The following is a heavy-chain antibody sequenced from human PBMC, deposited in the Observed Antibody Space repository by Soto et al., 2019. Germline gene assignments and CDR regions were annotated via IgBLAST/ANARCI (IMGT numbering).Heavy chain of an antibody. CDR1: GVSITNHH. V-gene: IGHV4-59*11. Sequence: SETLSLTCTVSGVSITNHHWTWIRQPPGKGLEWIGNIHYSGSTHSSPSPRSRVVISLDTSEHQSSLKLSSVTTADTAIYFCARGIWERSSGWYYFDSWGQGTLVTVSS. D-gene: IGHD6-19*01. J-gene: IGHJ4*02. CDR3: ARGIWERSSGWYYFDS. CDR2: IHYSGST.